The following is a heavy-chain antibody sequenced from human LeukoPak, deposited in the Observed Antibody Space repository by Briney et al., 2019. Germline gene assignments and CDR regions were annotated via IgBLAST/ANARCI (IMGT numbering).Heavy chain of an antibody. CDR1: GFTFSSYS. V-gene: IGHV3-48*04. J-gene: IGHJ4*02. D-gene: IGHD3-9*01. CDR3: ASGHHDILTGYSMFYFDY. Sequence: PGGSLRLSCAASGFTFSSYSMNWVRQAPGKGLEWVSYISSSSSTIYYADSVKGRFTISRDNAKNSLYLQMNSLRAEDTAVYYCASGHHDILTGYSMFYFDYWGQGTLVTVSS. CDR2: ISSSSSTI.